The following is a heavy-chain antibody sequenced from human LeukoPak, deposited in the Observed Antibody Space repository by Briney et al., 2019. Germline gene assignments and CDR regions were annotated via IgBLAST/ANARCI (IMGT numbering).Heavy chain of an antibody. CDR1: GFTFSSSA. Sequence: GGSLRLSCAASGFTFSSSAMSWVRQVPGKGLEWVSGISASGGSTYYADSVRGRFTISRDNSKNTLYVQMNSLRDEDTAVYYCAKEAGTYDYWGQGTLVTVSS. CDR3: AKEAGTYDY. D-gene: IGHD1-14*01. J-gene: IGHJ4*02. CDR2: ISASGGST. V-gene: IGHV3-23*01.